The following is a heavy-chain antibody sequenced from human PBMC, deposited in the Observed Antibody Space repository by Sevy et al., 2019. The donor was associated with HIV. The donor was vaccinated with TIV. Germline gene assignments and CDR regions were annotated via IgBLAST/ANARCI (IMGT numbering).Heavy chain of an antibody. D-gene: IGHD3-22*01. CDR3: ARDRREVSYDSSGYSDAFDI. Sequence: GGYLRLSCRVSGFSFQYSMNWVRQAPGKGLDWISSISSSRNYIYYADSLKGRFTVSRDNAKNSVYLQMNSLRAEDTAVYYRARDRREVSYDSSGYSDAFDIWGQGTLVTVSS. CDR1: GFSFQYS. CDR2: ISSSRNYI. J-gene: IGHJ3*02. V-gene: IGHV3-21*01.